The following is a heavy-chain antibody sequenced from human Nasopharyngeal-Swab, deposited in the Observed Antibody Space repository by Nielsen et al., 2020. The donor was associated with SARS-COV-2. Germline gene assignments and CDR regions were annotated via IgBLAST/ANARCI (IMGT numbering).Heavy chain of an antibody. CDR3: AKDVYRGSGYSYGSDAFDI. V-gene: IGHV3-30*18. CDR1: GFTFINYG. CDR2: ISYDGSNK. D-gene: IGHD5-18*01. Sequence: GESLKIACAASGFTFINYGVHWVRQAPGKGLEWVAVISYDGSNKYYADSVKGRFTISRDNSKNTLYLQMNRLRAEDTAVYYCAKDVYRGSGYSYGSDAFDIWGQGTMVTVSS. J-gene: IGHJ3*02.